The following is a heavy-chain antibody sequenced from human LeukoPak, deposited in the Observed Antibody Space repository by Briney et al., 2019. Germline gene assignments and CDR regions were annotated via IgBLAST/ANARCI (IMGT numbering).Heavy chain of an antibody. CDR2: INHSGST. CDR1: GGSFSGYY. V-gene: IGHV4-34*01. D-gene: IGHD2-2*01. CDR3: ALPAPHYYYGMDV. J-gene: IGHJ6*02. Sequence: SETLSLTCAVYGGSFSGYYWSWIRQPPGKGLEWIGEINHSGSTNYNPSLKSRVTISVDTSKNQFSLKLSSVTAADTAVYYCALPAPHYYYGMDVWAKGPRSPSP.